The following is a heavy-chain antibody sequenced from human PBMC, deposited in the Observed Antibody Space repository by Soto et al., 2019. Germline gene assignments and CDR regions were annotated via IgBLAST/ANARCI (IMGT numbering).Heavy chain of an antibody. J-gene: IGHJ6*02. V-gene: IGHV4-59*01. Sequence: SETLSLTCTVSGGSISSYYWSWIRQPPGKGLEWIGYIYYSGSTNYNPSLKSRVTISVDTSKNQFSLKLSSVTAADTAVYYCARDVEYYDSSGYYKGSGGMDVWGQGTTVTVSS. D-gene: IGHD3-22*01. CDR2: IYYSGST. CDR1: GGSISSYY. CDR3: ARDVEYYDSSGYYKGSGGMDV.